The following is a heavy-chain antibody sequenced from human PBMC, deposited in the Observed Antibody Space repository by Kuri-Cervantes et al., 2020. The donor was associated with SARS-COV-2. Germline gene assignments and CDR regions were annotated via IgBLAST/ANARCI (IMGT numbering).Heavy chain of an antibody. J-gene: IGHJ6*02. V-gene: IGHV6-1*01. D-gene: IGHD3-22*01. CDR1: GDSVSCNSAA. CDR2: TYYRSKWYN. Sequence: SCAISGDSVSCNSAAWNWIRQSPSRGLEWLGRTYYRSKWYNDYAVSVKSRITINPDTSKNQFSLQLNSVTPEDTAVYYCARCPLYYYDSSGYQAYYYYGMDVWGQGTTVTVSS. CDR3: ARCPLYYYDSSGYQAYYYYGMDV.